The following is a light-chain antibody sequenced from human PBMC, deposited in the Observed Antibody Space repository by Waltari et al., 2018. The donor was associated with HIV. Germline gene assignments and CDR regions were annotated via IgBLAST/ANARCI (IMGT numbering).Light chain of an antibody. Sequence: QSALPQPASVSGSPGQSITISCTGTTSDVGGYNSVSWYQHHPAKAPKPFILEVSSRPSGVSNRFSGSKSGNTASLTISGLQAEDEAYYYCSSYTSSDTVVFGGGTKVTVL. V-gene: IGLV2-14*01. CDR3: SSYTSSDTVV. J-gene: IGLJ2*01. CDR2: EVS. CDR1: TSDVGGYNS.